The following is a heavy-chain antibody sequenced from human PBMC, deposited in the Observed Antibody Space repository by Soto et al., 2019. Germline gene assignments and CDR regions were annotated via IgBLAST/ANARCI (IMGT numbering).Heavy chain of an antibody. Sequence: GASVKVSCKASGYTFTRYYMHWVRQAPGQGLEWMGIINPSGGSTSYAQKFQGRVTMTMGTSTSTVYMELSSLRSEDTGIYYCARDFVEVPSALYYFDYWGQGTLVTVSS. V-gene: IGHV1-46*03. CDR2: INPSGGST. D-gene: IGHD2-2*01. CDR3: ARDFVEVPSALYYFDY. CDR1: GYTFTRYY. J-gene: IGHJ4*02.